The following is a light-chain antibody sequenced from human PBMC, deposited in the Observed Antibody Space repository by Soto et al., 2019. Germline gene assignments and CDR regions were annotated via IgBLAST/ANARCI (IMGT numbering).Light chain of an antibody. CDR1: QPVNSGY. J-gene: IGKJ1*01. V-gene: IGKV3-20*01. CDR3: QVYGSSPNT. Sequence: IVLTQSPGTLSLSPGEGATLSCRASQPVNSGYLAWYQQKPGQAPRIPMYGFSTRGTGIPDRFSGSGAGTDFTLNGSRRGPGDFSVYYCQVYGSSPNTLGQGTKVEF. CDR2: GFS.